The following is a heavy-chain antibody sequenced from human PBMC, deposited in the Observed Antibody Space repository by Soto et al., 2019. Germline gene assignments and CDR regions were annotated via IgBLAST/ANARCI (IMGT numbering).Heavy chain of an antibody. J-gene: IGHJ5*02. CDR1: GFTFSSYW. Sequence: GGSLRLSCAASGFTFSSYWMHWVRQAPGKGLVWVSRINSDGSSTSYADSVKGRFTISRGNAKNTLYLQMNSLRAEDTAVYYWASDPSSPDYYGSGSYVRWFDPWGQGTLVTVSS. CDR2: INSDGSST. CDR3: ASDPSSPDYYGSGSYVRWFDP. V-gene: IGHV3-74*01. D-gene: IGHD3-10*01.